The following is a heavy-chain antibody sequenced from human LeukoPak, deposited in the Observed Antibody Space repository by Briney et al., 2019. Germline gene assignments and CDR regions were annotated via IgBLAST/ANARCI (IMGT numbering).Heavy chain of an antibody. D-gene: IGHD3-22*01. CDR2: ISYNGGRK. CDR3: ARQEARNYYYEGLDY. CDR1: GFTFSSYE. Sequence: GGSLRLSCAASGFTFSSYEMNWVRQAPGKGLEWVALISYNGGRKDYADSVKGRFTIDRDNSKNTVYLHMNSLRPDDTAIYFCARQEARNYYYEGLDYWGQGNLVTVSS. J-gene: IGHJ4*02. V-gene: IGHV3-30*04.